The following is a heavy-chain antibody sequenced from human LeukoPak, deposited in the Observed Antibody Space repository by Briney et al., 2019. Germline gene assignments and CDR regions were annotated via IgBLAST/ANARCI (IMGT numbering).Heavy chain of an antibody. D-gene: IGHD3-10*01. V-gene: IGHV3-21*01. CDR2: ISSSSSYI. Sequence: PGGSLRLSCAASGFTFSSYSMNWVRQAPGKGLEWVSSISSSSSYIYYADSVKGRFTISRDNAKNSPYLQMNSLRAEDTAVYYCARGDVYGSGSYYAFDIWGQGTMVTVSS. J-gene: IGHJ3*02. CDR1: GFTFSSYS. CDR3: ARGDVYGSGSYYAFDI.